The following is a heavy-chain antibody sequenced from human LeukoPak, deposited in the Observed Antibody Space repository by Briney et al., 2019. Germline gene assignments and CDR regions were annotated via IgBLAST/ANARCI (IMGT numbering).Heavy chain of an antibody. CDR3: TTDLGGGGSYTFDY. V-gene: IGHV3-23*01. Sequence: GGSLRLSCAASGFTFSSYGMSWVRQAPGKGLEWVSAISGSGGSTYYADSVKGRFTISRDNSKNTLYLQMNSLKTEDTAVYYCTTDLGGGGSYTFDYWGQGTLVTVSS. CDR1: GFTFSSYG. CDR2: ISGSGGST. J-gene: IGHJ4*02. D-gene: IGHD2-15*01.